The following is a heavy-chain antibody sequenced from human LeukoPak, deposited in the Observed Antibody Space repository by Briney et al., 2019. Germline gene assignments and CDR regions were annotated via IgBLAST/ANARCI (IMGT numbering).Heavy chain of an antibody. CDR2: ISYDGSNK. CDR1: GFTFSSYG. V-gene: IGHV3-30*18. Sequence: GGSLRLSCAASGFTFSSYGMHWVRQAPGKGLEWVAVISYDGSNKYYADSVKGRFTISRDNSKNTLYLQMNSLRAEDTAVYYCAKGDGKDSASYYTNWGQGTLVTVSS. J-gene: IGHJ4*02. CDR3: AKGDGKDSASYYTN. D-gene: IGHD1-26*01.